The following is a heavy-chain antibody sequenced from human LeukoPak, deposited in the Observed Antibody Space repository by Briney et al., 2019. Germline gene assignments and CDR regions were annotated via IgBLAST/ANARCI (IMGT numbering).Heavy chain of an antibody. CDR3: ARGGSGAYCPDF. Sequence: ASVKVSCKTSGYTFTNNAITWVRQAPGQELEWMGWIGTYSGNKNLAQKFQGRVTMTTDTPTSTAYMELKSLRSDDTAVYFCARGGSGAYCPDFWGQGTLVIVSS. CDR1: GYTFTNNA. CDR2: IGTYSGNK. V-gene: IGHV1-18*01. J-gene: IGHJ4*02. D-gene: IGHD3-10*01.